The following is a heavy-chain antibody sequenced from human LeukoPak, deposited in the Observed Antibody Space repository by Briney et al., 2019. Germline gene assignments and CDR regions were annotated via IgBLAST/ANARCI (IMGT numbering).Heavy chain of an antibody. V-gene: IGHV3-7*03. Sequence: GGFLRLPCAASGFIFSDYWMHWVRQAPGKGLEWVANIKQDESERYYVDSVKGRFTISRDNSKNSLYLQMNSLRVEDTAISYCARKLHNWGQGTLVTVSS. J-gene: IGHJ4*02. CDR1: GFIFSDYW. CDR2: IKQDESER. CDR3: ARKLHN.